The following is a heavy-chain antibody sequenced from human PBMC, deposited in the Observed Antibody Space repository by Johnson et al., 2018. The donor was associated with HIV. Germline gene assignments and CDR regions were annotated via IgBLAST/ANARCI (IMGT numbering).Heavy chain of an antibody. CDR3: AKETDNAPYSGGNPTQAFDI. J-gene: IGHJ3*02. D-gene: IGHD1-26*01. V-gene: IGHV3-30*18. CDR1: GFTFSNYE. Sequence: QVQLVESGGGLVQPGGSLSLSCAASGFTFSNYEIHWVRQPPGKGLEWVAVISHDGSNKYYFDSVNGRFTISRDNSKNTLYLQMNSLRVEDTAVDYCAKETDNAPYSGGNPTQAFDIWGQGTMVTVSS. CDR2: ISHDGSNK.